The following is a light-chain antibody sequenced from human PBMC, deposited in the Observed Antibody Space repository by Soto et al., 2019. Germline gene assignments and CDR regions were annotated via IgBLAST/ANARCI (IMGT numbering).Light chain of an antibody. J-gene: IGLJ2*01. CDR1: RPNIGSNT. CDR3: AAWDDSLTGPV. Sequence: QAVVTQPPSTSGTPGQRVTISCSGSRPNIGSNTVNWYQQLPGTAPKLLIFSNNQRPSGVPDRFSGSKAGTSASLAISGLQSEDEADYYCAAWDDSLTGPVFGGGTQLTVL. V-gene: IGLV1-44*01. CDR2: SNN.